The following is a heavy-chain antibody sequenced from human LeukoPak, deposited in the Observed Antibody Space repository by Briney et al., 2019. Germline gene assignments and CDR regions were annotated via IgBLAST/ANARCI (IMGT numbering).Heavy chain of an antibody. CDR3: ARYVVYGSGKYYFDY. V-gene: IGHV4-59*05. J-gene: IGHJ4*02. D-gene: IGHD3-10*01. CDR2: INYSGST. Sequence: SETLSLTCTVSGGSISVFYWSWIRQPPGKGLEWIASINYSGSTYYNPSLKSRVTISVDTSENQFSLKLSSVTAADTAVYYCARYVVYGSGKYYFDYWGQGTLVTVSS. CDR1: GGSISVFY.